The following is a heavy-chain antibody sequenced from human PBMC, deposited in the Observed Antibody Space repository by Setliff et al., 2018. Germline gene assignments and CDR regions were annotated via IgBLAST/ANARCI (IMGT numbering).Heavy chain of an antibody. J-gene: IGHJ2*01. CDR3: ARDSSDWYFDL. D-gene: IGHD3-3*01. V-gene: IGHV3-48*04. CDR1: GFIFSSYT. Sequence: GGSLRLFCAASGFIFSSYTMNWVRQAPGKGLEWVSYISSSSSTIYYADSVKGRFTISRDNAKNSLYLQMNSLRAEDTAVYYCARDSSDWYFDLWGRGTLVTVSS. CDR2: ISSSSSTI.